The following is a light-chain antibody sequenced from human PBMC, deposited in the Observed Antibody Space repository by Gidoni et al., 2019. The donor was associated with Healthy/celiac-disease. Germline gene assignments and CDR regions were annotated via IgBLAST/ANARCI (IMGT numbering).Light chain of an antibody. CDR3: QSYDSSLSGSV. J-gene: IGLJ2*01. V-gene: IGLV1-40*01. CDR2: GNS. Sequence: QSVLTQPHSESGAPGQRVTISCTGSSSNIGAGYDVQWYQQLPGTAPKLLIYGNSTRPAGVPDRFSGSKSGTSASLAITGLQAEDEADYYCQSYDSSLSGSVFGGGTKLTVL. CDR1: SSNIGAGYD.